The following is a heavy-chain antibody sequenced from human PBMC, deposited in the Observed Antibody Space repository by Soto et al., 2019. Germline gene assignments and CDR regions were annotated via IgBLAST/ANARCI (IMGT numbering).Heavy chain of an antibody. J-gene: IGHJ6*03. CDR1: GDSFSAYY. D-gene: IGHD5-12*01. Sequence: QVQLVQSGAEVKKPGASVKVSCKTSGDSFSAYYLHWVRQAPGQGLEWLGWINPNGGATKYAQKFRGRVAMTRDTSIRTAFLVLTSLSSDDTAIYYCGRESGGATATLDYYYFYMDVWGKGTTVTVSS. CDR3: GRESGGATATLDYYYFYMDV. CDR2: INPNGGAT. V-gene: IGHV1-2*02.